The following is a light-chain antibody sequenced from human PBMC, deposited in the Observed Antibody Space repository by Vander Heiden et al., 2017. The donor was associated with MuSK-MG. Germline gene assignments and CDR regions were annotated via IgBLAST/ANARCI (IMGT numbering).Light chain of an antibody. CDR1: QGISSY. CDR3: QQLYSYPTS. CDR2: AAS. V-gene: IGKV1-9*01. J-gene: IGKJ2*03. Sequence: DIQLTQSPSFLSASVGDRVTITCRASQGISSYVAWYQQKPGKAPKLLIYAASTLQSGVPSRFRGTGSGTEFTLTMSSLHPEDFATYYCQQLYSYPTSFAQATNPE.